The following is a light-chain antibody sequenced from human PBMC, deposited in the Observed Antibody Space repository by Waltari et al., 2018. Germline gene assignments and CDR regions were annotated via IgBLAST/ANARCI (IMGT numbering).Light chain of an antibody. CDR3: NSRDSSGNHVV. CDR2: GKN. J-gene: IGLJ2*01. CDR1: SLRSYY. Sequence: SSELTQDPAVSVALGQTVRITCQVNSLRSYYASWYQQKPGKAPVLVIYGKNTRPSWIPDRVSGSSSGNTASLTITWAQAEDEADYYCNSRDSSGNHVVFGGGTKLTVL. V-gene: IGLV3-19*01.